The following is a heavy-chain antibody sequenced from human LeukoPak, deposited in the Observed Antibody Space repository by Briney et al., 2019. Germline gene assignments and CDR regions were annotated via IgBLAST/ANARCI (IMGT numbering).Heavy chain of an antibody. CDR1: GFTFSSYA. Sequence: GGSLRLSCAASGFTFSSYAMSWVRQAPGKGLEWVSSISSSSYKYYADSLKGRFTISRDNAKNSLYLQMNSLRAEDTAVYYCARDRGVRGGAVNWFDPWGQGTLVTVSS. J-gene: IGHJ5*02. CDR3: ARDRGVRGGAVNWFDP. D-gene: IGHD3-10*01. CDR2: ISSSSYK. V-gene: IGHV3-21*01.